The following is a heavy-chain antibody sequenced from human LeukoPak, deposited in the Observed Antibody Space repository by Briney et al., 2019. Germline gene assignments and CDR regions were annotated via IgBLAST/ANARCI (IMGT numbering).Heavy chain of an antibody. D-gene: IGHD5-12*01. CDR3: AKDRYGDYEAPFHYYMDA. Sequence: GASVKVSCKASGYTFSGFYIHWVRQAPGQGLEWMGWINPNSGVTNYAQKLQGRVTITRDTSIDTAYMQLSRLRSDDMAVYYCAKDRYGDYEAPFHYYMDAWGRGTTVTVSS. J-gene: IGHJ6*03. CDR1: GYTFSGFY. CDR2: INPNSGVT. V-gene: IGHV1-2*02.